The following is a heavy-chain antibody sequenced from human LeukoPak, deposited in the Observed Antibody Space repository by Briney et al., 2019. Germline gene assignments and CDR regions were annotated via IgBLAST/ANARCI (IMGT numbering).Heavy chain of an antibody. CDR3: ARKENILTGYYN. CDR2: MNPNSGNT. CDR1: GYTFTSYD. V-gene: IGHV1-8*03. J-gene: IGHJ4*02. Sequence: ASVKVSCKASGYTFTSYDINWVRQATGQGLEWMGWMNPNSGNTGYAQKFQGRVTITRNTSISTAYMELSSLRSEDTAVYYCARKENILTGYYNWGQGTLVTVSS. D-gene: IGHD3-9*01.